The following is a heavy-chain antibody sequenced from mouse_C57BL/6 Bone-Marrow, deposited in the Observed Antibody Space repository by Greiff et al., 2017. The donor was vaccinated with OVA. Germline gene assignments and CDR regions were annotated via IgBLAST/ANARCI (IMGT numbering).Heavy chain of an antibody. Sequence: EVNLVESGGDLVKPGGSLKLSCAASGFTFSSYGMSWVRQTPDKRLEWVATISSGGSYTYYPDSVKGRFTTSRDNATNTLYLQMSSLKSEDTAMYYCARHVLCQYWYFDVWGTGTTVTVSS. CDR2: ISSGGSYT. CDR1: GFTFSSYG. J-gene: IGHJ1*03. D-gene: IGHD6-1*01. CDR3: ARHVLCQYWYFDV. V-gene: IGHV5-6*01.